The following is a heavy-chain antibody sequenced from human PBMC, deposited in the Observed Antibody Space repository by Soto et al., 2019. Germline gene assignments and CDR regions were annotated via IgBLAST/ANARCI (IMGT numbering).Heavy chain of an antibody. CDR3: AREDDGGDRDYYGLDV. V-gene: IGHV4-30-4*08. J-gene: IGHJ6*02. D-gene: IGHD2-21*02. Sequence: SETLSLTCAVSGGSISSEYFHWTWIRQSPGKGLEWIGYIHYTGSIMYNPSYKSPLTMAVDTTKNQFSLQLTSVTAADTAVYFCAREDDGGDRDYYGLDVWGQGTTVTAP. CDR1: GGSISSEYFH. CDR2: IHYTGSI.